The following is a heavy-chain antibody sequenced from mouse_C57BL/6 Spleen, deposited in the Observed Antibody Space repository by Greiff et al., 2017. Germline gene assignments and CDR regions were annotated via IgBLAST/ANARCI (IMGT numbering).Heavy chain of an antibody. CDR3: ARSGGITTVVAWFAY. D-gene: IGHD1-1*01. J-gene: IGHJ3*01. Sequence: EVQLQQSGPELVKPGASVKISCKASGYSFTDYNMNWVKQSNGKSLEWIGVINPNYGTTSYNQKFKGKATLTVDQSSSTAYMQRNSLTSEDSAVYYCARSGGITTVVAWFAYWGQGTLVTVSA. V-gene: IGHV1-39*01. CDR1: GYSFTDYN. CDR2: INPNYGTT.